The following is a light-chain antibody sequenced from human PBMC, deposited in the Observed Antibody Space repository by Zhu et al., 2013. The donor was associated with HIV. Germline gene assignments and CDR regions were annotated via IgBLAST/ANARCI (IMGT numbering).Light chain of an antibody. CDR2: RVS. Sequence: DVVLTQSPLSLPVTLGQPASISCRSSQSLLHSDGNTYLNWFHQRPGQSPRRLINRVSARDSGVPDRFSGSGSGTNFTLTISRMEAEDTGIYYCMQGTVWPPVTFGQGTRVE. CDR1: QSLLHSDGNTY. CDR3: MQGTVWPPVT. J-gene: IGKJ1*01. V-gene: IGKV2-30*02.